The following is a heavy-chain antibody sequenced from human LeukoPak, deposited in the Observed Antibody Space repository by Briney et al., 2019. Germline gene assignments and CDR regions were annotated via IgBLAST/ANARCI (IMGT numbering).Heavy chain of an antibody. J-gene: IGHJ1*01. D-gene: IGHD6-13*01. Sequence: PGGSLRLSCAASGFTFSSYAMSWVRQAPGKGLEWVSAISGSGGSTYYADSVKGRFTISRDNSKNTLYLQMNSPRAEDTAVYYCPPPPIAAAGTEYFQHWGQGTLVTVSS. CDR1: GFTFSSYA. CDR3: PPPPIAAAGTEYFQH. CDR2: ISGSGGST. V-gene: IGHV3-23*01.